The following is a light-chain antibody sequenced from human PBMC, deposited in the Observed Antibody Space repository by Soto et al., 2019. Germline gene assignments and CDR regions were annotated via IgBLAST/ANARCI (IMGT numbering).Light chain of an antibody. CDR1: QSVASN. Sequence: EIVLTQSPGTLSLSPGERATLSCRASQSVASNLAWYQHTPGQAPRLLIYDSSIRATDVPARFSGSGSGTEFTLTISSLQSEDFAVYYCQQYNNWPQTFGQGTKVDIK. V-gene: IGKV3-15*01. CDR3: QQYNNWPQT. J-gene: IGKJ1*01. CDR2: DSS.